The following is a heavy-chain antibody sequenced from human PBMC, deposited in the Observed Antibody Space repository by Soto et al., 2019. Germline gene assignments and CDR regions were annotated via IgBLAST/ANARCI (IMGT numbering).Heavy chain of an antibody. D-gene: IGHD6-13*01. J-gene: IGHJ4*02. V-gene: IGHV5-51*01. CDR1: GYSFSSHW. CDR2: IYPGDSNI. CDR3: ARHLAEHSRAYGFDY. Sequence: GESLKISCKGSGYSFSSHWIGWVRQMPGKGLEWMGIIYPGDSNIRYSPSFEGQIDMSADRSINTAYMRLSSLKASDTATYYCARHLAEHSRAYGFDYWGQGNLVTVSS.